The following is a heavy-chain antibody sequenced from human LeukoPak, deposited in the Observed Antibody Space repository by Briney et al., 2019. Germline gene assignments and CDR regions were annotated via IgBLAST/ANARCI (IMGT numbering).Heavy chain of an antibody. CDR3: ASPSSSSSTYDY. Sequence: SETLSLTCTISGDSICSSSYYWGWIRQPPGRGLEWIGSIHYSGTTYYNPSLKSRVTILVDTSKNQFSLRLSSVTAADTAVYYCASPSSSSSTYDYWGQGTLVTVSS. CDR1: GDSICSSSYY. V-gene: IGHV4-39*01. D-gene: IGHD6-6*01. J-gene: IGHJ4*02. CDR2: IHYSGTT.